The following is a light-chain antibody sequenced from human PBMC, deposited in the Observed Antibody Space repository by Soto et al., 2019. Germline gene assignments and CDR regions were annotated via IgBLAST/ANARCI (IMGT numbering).Light chain of an antibody. CDR3: HQYCNTPYT. J-gene: IGKJ2*01. CDR2: WAS. V-gene: IGKV4-1*01. Sequence: DIVMTQSPDSLGVSLGERATINCKSSQSVSYTSNSKNLLAWYQQKPGQPPKLLIYWASTRESGVPDRFSGSGSGTDFTLTISSLQAEDVAVYYCHQYCNTPYTFGQGTKLEIK. CDR1: QSVSYTSNSKNL.